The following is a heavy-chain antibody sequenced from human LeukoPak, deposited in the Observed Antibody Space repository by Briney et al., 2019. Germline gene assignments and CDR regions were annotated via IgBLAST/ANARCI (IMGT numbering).Heavy chain of an antibody. CDR3: ARAVGSSGPYNWFDP. CDR2: IYHSGST. V-gene: IGHV4-30-2*01. CDR1: GGSISSGGYY. J-gene: IGHJ5*02. Sequence: SQTLSLTCTVSGGSISSGGYYWSWIRQHLGKGLEWIGYIYHSGSTYYNPSLKSRVTISVDRSKNQFSLKLSSVTAADTAVYYCARAVGSSGPYNWFDPWGQGTLVTVSS. D-gene: IGHD3-22*01.